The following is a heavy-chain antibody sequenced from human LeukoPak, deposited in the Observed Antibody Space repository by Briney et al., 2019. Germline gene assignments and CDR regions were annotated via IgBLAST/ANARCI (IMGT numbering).Heavy chain of an antibody. CDR2: IYHSGST. CDR1: GGSISSSNW. D-gene: IGHD6-19*01. CDR3: ARMQRIAVAGTFMISAFDI. Sequence: SETLSLTCAVSGGSISSSNWWSWVRQPPGKGLEWIGDIYHSGSTNYNPSLKSRVTISVDKSKNQFSLKLSSVTAADTAAYYCARMQRIAVAGTFMISAFDIWGQGTMVTVSS. V-gene: IGHV4-4*02. J-gene: IGHJ3*02.